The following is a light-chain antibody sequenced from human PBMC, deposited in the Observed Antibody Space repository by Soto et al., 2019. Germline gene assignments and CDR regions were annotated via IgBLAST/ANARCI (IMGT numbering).Light chain of an antibody. Sequence: IVLTQSPGTLSLSTGERATLSCRASQSVSSSYLVWYQQRPGQPPRLLIYGTSNRAAGIPDRVTGTGSGTDFTLNIYSLEHPDSAVYYCQQYGSSALTFGGGTKVEIK. CDR2: GTS. CDR3: QQYGSSALT. V-gene: IGKV3-20*01. CDR1: QSVSSSY. J-gene: IGKJ4*01.